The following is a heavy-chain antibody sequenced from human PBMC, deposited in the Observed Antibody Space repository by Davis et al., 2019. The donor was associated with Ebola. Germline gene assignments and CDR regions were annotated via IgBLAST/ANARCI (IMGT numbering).Heavy chain of an antibody. Sequence: SETLSLTCAVYGGSFSGYYWSWIRQSPGKGLEWIGEINHSGSTNYNPSLKSRVTISVDTSKNQFSLKLRSVTAADTAVYYCARVSTGYSSSWYVVRPFDPWGQGTLVTVSS. D-gene: IGHD6-13*01. CDR3: ARVSTGYSSSWYVVRPFDP. J-gene: IGHJ5*02. V-gene: IGHV4-34*01. CDR1: GGSFSGYY. CDR2: INHSGST.